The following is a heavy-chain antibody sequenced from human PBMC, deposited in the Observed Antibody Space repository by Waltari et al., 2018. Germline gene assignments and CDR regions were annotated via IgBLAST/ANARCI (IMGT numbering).Heavy chain of an antibody. D-gene: IGHD2-15*01. Sequence: EVQLVECGGDLVQRGGAGRLSCAVSGFTFSRYWMSGVSQAPGKGLVWVSLINTDGSGTSSAASIKCQFTISRDNAKNTLYLQMNSLRAEDMAVYYCARDVGYCSGGNCYSGHFDYWGQGTLVTVSA. CDR3: ARDVGYCSGGNCYSGHFDY. V-gene: IGHV3-74*01. CDR1: GFTFSRYW. CDR2: INTDGSGT. J-gene: IGHJ4*02.